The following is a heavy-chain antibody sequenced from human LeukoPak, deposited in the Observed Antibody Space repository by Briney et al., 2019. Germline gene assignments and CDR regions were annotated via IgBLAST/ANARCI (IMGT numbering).Heavy chain of an antibody. D-gene: IGHD3-22*01. V-gene: IGHV3-48*01. CDR1: GFTFSSYN. J-gene: IGHJ4*02. CDR2: ISSSSSTI. Sequence: GGSLRLSCAASGFTFSSYNMNWVRQAPGKGLEWVSYISSSSSTIYYADSVKGRFTISRDNAKNSLYLQMNSLRAEDTAVYYCARDFYNSRGFYHGGYWGQGALVTVSS. CDR3: ARDFYNSRGFYHGGY.